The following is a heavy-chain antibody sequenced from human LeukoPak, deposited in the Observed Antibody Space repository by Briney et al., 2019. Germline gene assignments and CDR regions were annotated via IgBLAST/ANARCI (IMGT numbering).Heavy chain of an antibody. CDR3: ARIRASGTYRDYFDY. D-gene: IGHD1-26*01. J-gene: IGHJ4*02. V-gene: IGHV2-70*11. CDR1: GFSLSTSGMC. CDR2: IDWDDDK. Sequence: SGPTLVKPTQTLTLTCTFSGFSLSTSGMCVGWIRQPPGKALEWLARIDWDDDKYYNTSLKTRLTISKDTSKNQVVLTMNNVDPVDTATYYCARIRASGTYRDYFDYWGQGTLVTVSS.